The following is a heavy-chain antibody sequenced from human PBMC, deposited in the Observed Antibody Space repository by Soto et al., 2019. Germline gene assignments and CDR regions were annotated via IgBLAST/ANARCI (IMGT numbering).Heavy chain of an antibody. V-gene: IGHV5-51*01. J-gene: IGHJ3*02. D-gene: IGHD6-25*01. Sequence: GESLKISCKGSGYSFTSCWIGWVRQMPGKGLEWMGIIYPGDSDTRYSPSFQGQVTISADKSISTAYLQWSSLKASDTAMDYCARPKLYSSEAFDIWGQGTMVTVSS. CDR2: IYPGDSDT. CDR3: ARPKLYSSEAFDI. CDR1: GYSFTSCW.